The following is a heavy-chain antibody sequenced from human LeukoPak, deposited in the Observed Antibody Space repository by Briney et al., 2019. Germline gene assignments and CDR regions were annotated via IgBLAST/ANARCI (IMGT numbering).Heavy chain of an antibody. CDR2: INHSGST. V-gene: IGHV4-34*01. CDR1: GGSFSGYY. CDR3: ARGAPRYYYDSSGYLDY. J-gene: IGHJ4*02. D-gene: IGHD3-22*01. Sequence: KSSETLSLTCAVYGGSFSGYYWSWIRQPPGKGLEWIGEINHSGSTNYNPSLKSRVTISVDTSKNQFSLKLSSVTAADTAVYYCARGAPRYYYDSSGYLDYWGQGTLVTVSS.